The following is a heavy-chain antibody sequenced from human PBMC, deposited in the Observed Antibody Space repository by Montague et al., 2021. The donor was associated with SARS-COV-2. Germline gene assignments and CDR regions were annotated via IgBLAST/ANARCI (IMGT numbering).Heavy chain of an antibody. CDR2: IYYSGST. D-gene: IGHD3-22*01. Sequence: SETLSLTCSVSGGSISSDYWSWIRQSPGKGLEWIGYIYYSGSTYYNPSLKSRVTISVDTSKNQFSLKLSSVTAADTAVYYCARAYITMIVVVSAFDIWGQGTMVTVSS. V-gene: IGHV4-59*12. CDR1: GGSISSDY. CDR3: ARAYITMIVVVSAFDI. J-gene: IGHJ3*02.